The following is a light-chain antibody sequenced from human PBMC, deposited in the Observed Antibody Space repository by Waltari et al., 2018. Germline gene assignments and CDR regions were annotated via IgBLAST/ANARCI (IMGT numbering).Light chain of an antibody. Sequence: TCRASQGISNSLAWYQQKPGKAPKLLLYAASTLESGVPSRFSGSGSGTDYTLTISSLQPEDFATYYCQQYYSIPPVTFGPGTRVDFK. CDR2: AAS. CDR1: QGISNS. V-gene: IGKV1-NL1*01. CDR3: QQYYSIPPVT. J-gene: IGKJ3*01.